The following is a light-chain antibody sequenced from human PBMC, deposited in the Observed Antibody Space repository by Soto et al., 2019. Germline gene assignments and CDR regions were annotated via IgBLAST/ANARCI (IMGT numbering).Light chain of an antibody. Sequence: QSALTQPASVSGYPGQSITTSCTGALSDVGSSKYVSWYQQHPGKAPKLMIFQVTDRPSGVSDRFSGSKSGDTASLTISGLQAEDEADYYCSSYTTSTSRVFGGGTKLTFL. J-gene: IGLJ3*02. V-gene: IGLV2-14*01. CDR2: QVT. CDR1: LSDVGSSKY. CDR3: SSYTTSTSRV.